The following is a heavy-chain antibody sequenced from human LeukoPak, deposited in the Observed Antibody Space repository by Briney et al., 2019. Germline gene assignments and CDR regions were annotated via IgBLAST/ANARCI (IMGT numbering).Heavy chain of an antibody. CDR1: GFPFSSYA. V-gene: IGHV3-23*01. CDR3: AKRHGDYFDY. D-gene: IGHD4-17*01. CDR2: ISDSFRIT. J-gene: IGHJ4*02. Sequence: EASLRLSCAASGFPFSSYAMSWVRQPPGKGLECVSTISDSFRITDDADSVKGRFTISRDNSKNTLYLQMNTLRAEDTAVYYCAKRHGDYFDYWGQGTLVTVSS.